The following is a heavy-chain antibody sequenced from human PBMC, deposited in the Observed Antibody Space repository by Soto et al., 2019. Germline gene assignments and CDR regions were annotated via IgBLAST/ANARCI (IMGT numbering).Heavy chain of an antibody. D-gene: IGHD3-9*01. J-gene: IGHJ4*02. CDR3: ARTYYDILTGYSVDY. V-gene: IGHV4-30-4*01. CDR1: GGSVSSGDYY. Sequence: QVQLQESGPGLVKPSQTLSLTCTVSGGSVSSGDYYWTWIRQSPGKGLEWIGFIYYNGNTYYNPSLKRRVTISSDTSKNQFSLKLSSVTAADTAVYYCARTYYDILTGYSVDYWGQGTLVTVSS. CDR2: IYYNGNT.